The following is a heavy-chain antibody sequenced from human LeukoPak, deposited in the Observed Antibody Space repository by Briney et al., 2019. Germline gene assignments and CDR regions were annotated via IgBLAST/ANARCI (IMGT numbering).Heavy chain of an antibody. CDR1: GGSFSGYY. J-gene: IGHJ6*03. V-gene: IGHV4-34*01. CDR2: INHSGST. CDR3: ARGGSYGYYYYYYMDV. Sequence: SETLSLTCAVYGGSFSGYYWSWIRQPPGKGLEWIGEINHSGSTNYNPSLKSRVTISVDTSKNQFSLKLSSVTAADTAVYYCARGGSYGYYYYYYMDVWGKGTTVTVSS. D-gene: IGHD1-26*01.